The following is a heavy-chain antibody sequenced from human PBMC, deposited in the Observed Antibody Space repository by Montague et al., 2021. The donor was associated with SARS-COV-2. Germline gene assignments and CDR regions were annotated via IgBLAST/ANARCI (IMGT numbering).Heavy chain of an antibody. CDR3: ARIYYSILGSYYCGMDV. CDR2: IDWDDDK. Sequence: PALVKPTQTLTLTCTFSGFSLSTNGMCVSWIRQPPGKALEWLALIDWDDDKYYSTSLKTRLTISKDTSKNQVVLTMTNMDPVDTATYYCARIYYSILGSYYCGMDVWGQGTTVTVSS. J-gene: IGHJ6*02. CDR1: GFSLSTNGMC. V-gene: IGHV2-70*01. D-gene: IGHD3-10*01.